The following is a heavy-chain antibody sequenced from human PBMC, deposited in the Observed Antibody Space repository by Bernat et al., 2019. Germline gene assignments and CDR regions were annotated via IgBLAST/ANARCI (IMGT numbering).Heavy chain of an antibody. Sequence: QVQLVESGGGVVQAGRSLRLSCAASGYTFSNSGMHWVRQAPGKGLEWVAVIWGDGSKKFYADSVKGRFSISKDDSKNTLYLQMNSLTAEDTAVYYCEKGTSGAGDFDYWGQGALVTVSS. D-gene: IGHD3-3*02. CDR1: GYTFSNSG. V-gene: IGHV3-33*06. CDR2: IWGDGSKK. J-gene: IGHJ4*02. CDR3: EKGTSGAGDFDY.